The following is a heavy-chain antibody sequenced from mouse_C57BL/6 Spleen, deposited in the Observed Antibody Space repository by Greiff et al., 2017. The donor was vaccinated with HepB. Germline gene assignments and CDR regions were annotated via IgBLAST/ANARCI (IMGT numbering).Heavy chain of an antibody. V-gene: IGHV5-6*01. CDR3: ARHEDDYDRYYFDY. CDR1: GFTFSSYG. J-gene: IGHJ2*01. D-gene: IGHD2-4*01. Sequence: EVKLVESGGDLVKPGGSLKLSCAASGFTFSSYGMSWVRQTPDKRLEWVATISSGGSYTYYPDSVKGRFTISRDNAKNTLYLQMSSLKSEDTAMYYCARHEDDYDRYYFDYWGQGTTLTVSS. CDR2: ISSGGSYT.